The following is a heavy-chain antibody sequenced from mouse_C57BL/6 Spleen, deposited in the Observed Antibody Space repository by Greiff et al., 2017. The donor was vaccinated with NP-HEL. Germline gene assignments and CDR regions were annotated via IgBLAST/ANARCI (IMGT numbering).Heavy chain of an antibody. D-gene: IGHD1-1*01. V-gene: IGHV1-80*01. Sequence: QVQLQQSGAELVQPGASVKISCKASGYAFSSYWMNWVKQRPGKGLEWIGQIYPGDGDTNYNGKFKGKATLTADKSSSTAYMQLSSLTSEDSAVYFCARRGGSSSFDYWGQGTTLTVSS. CDR2: IYPGDGDT. J-gene: IGHJ2*01. CDR3: ARRGGSSSFDY. CDR1: GYAFSSYW.